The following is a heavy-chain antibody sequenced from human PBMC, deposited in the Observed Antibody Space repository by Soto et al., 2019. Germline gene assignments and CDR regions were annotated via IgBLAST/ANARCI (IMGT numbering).Heavy chain of an antibody. CDR1: GGSIKGGVYY. D-gene: IGHD5-12*01. Sequence: SETLSLTCTVSGGSIKGGVYYLGWILQPPGKGLEWCATIYYSGTNYYNPSLKSRLTISLDTSRNQFSLGLTSVTAADTAVYYCARLAYSHYSTWGQGTLVTVSS. CDR2: IYYSGTN. CDR3: ARLAYSHYST. J-gene: IGHJ4*02. V-gene: IGHV4-39*01.